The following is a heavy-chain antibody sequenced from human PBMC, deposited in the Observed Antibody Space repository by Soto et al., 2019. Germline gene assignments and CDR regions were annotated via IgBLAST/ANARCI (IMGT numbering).Heavy chain of an antibody. D-gene: IGHD6-19*01. Sequence: PWGSLRLSCAASGFTFSSYAMSWVRQAPGKGLEWVSAISGSGGSTYYADSVKGRFTISRDNSKNTLYLQMNSLRAEDTAVYYCAKFGGAGYYYYYGMDVWGQGTTVTVSS. CDR2: ISGSGGST. J-gene: IGHJ6*02. V-gene: IGHV3-23*01. CDR1: GFTFSSYA. CDR3: AKFGGAGYYYYYGMDV.